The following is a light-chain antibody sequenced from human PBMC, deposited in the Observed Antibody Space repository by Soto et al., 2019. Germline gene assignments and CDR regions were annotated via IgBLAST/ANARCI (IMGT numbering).Light chain of an antibody. CDR2: DAS. Sequence: AIQLTQSPSSLSASVGDRVSITCRASQGISSALAWYQHKPGKPPKILIYDASSLQSGVPSRFSGSESGTECTLTISSLQPADFATYYCKQLISYPLTFGQGTRLEIK. CDR1: QGISSA. J-gene: IGKJ5*01. V-gene: IGKV1-13*02. CDR3: KQLISYPLT.